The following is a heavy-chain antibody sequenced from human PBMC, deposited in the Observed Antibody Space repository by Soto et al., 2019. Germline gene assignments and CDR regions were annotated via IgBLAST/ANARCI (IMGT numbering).Heavy chain of an antibody. CDR3: ARQGYSRSWYDY. CDR1: GGSISSYY. J-gene: IGHJ4*02. V-gene: IGHV4-59*08. Sequence: QVQLQESGPGLVKPSETLSLTCTVSGGSISSYYWSWIRQPPGKGLEWIGYIYYSGSTNYNPSLRSRVIISVDASKNQFSLKLSSVTAADTAVYYCARQGYSRSWYDYWGQGTLVTVSA. D-gene: IGHD6-13*01. CDR2: IYYSGST.